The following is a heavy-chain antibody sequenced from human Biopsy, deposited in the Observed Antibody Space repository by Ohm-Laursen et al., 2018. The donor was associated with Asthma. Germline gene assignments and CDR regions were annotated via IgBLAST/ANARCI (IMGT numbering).Heavy chain of an antibody. CDR2: GGSYYDGGLK. Sequence: SLRLSCTASGFTFRSYGMHWVRQAPGKGLEWVAVGGSYYDGGLKYYADSVNGRFTVSRDDSKNTLYLQMNSLRPDDTAVYYCARDVMEWYLPAFDFWGQGTLVAVSS. J-gene: IGHJ4*02. D-gene: IGHD3-3*01. CDR3: ARDVMEWYLPAFDF. V-gene: IGHV3-30*03. CDR1: GFTFRSYG.